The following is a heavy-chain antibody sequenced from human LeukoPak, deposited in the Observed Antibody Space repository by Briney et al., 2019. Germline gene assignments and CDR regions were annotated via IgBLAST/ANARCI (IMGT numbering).Heavy chain of an antibody. J-gene: IGHJ4*02. CDR1: GNSFSGYW. Sequence: PGESLKISCKGSGNSFSGYWIGWVRQMPGKGLEWMGIVYPDDSDTRYSPSFQGQVTISADKSTGTAYLQWSSLRASDTAIYYCATHTRLGPVDHWGQGTLVTVSS. V-gene: IGHV5-51*01. CDR3: ATHTRLGPVDH. D-gene: IGHD2-2*01. CDR2: VYPDDSDT.